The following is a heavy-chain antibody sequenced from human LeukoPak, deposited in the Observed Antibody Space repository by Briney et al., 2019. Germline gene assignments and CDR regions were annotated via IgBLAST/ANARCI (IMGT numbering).Heavy chain of an antibody. J-gene: IGHJ1*01. CDR1: GFTFDEYA. V-gene: IGHV3-33*03. CDR3: AKDGSYYAEDFQH. D-gene: IGHD1-26*01. Sequence: HPGGSLRLSCEASGFTFDEYAMFWVRQAPGKGLEWVAHMWYDALTGVVADGLKDRFTVSRVNSKRNVYLQLDSLRVDDTAVYYCAKDGSYYAEDFQHWGQGTLVTVSS. CDR2: MWYDALTG.